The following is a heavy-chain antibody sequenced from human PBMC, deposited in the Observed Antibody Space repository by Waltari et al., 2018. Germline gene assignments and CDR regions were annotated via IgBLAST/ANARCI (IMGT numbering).Heavy chain of an antibody. J-gene: IGHJ4*02. CDR2: VHRNGRT. CDR3: ARDLGRGLFLDS. D-gene: IGHD2-15*01. Sequence: WGWARQTPGKGLEGRGQVHRNGRTNYNPSLASRATVSLDSSMNQFSLRILSATAADTAVYYCARDLGRGLFLDSWGQGTLVTVSP. V-gene: IGHV4-4*02.